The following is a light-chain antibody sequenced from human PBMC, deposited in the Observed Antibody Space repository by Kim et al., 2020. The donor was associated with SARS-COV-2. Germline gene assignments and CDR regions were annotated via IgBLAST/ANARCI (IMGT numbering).Light chain of an antibody. J-gene: IGKJ2*01. CDR3: HQYSDWPPGDT. CDR1: QSVSNN. Sequence: EIVMTQSPATLSVSPGERATLSCRASQSVSNNLAWYQHKPGQPPRLLIYGASTRATGIPARFSGSGSGTDFTLTVSSLQSEDFAVYYCHQYSDWPPGDTFGQGTKLEI. CDR2: GAS. V-gene: IGKV3-15*01.